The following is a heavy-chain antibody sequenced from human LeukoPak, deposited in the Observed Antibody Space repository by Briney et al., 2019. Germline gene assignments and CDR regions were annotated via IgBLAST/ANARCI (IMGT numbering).Heavy chain of an antibody. D-gene: IGHD6-13*01. J-gene: IGHJ5*02. Sequence: GESLKISCKGSRYSFTSYWIGWVRQMPGKGLEWMGIIYPGDSDTRYSPSFQGQVTISADKSISTAYLQWSSLKASDTAMYYCARHKGRYSSSIDPWGQGTLVTVSS. CDR3: ARHKGRYSSSIDP. CDR1: RYSFTSYW. CDR2: IYPGDSDT. V-gene: IGHV5-51*01.